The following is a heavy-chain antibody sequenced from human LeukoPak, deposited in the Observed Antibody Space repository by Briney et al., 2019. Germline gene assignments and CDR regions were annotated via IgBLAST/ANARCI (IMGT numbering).Heavy chain of an antibody. CDR3: ARDPGASHRYGMDV. CDR1: GFTFSSYS. Sequence: GGSLRLSCAASGFTFSSYSMNWVRQAPGKGLEWVSSISTSSSYIYYADSVKGRFTISRDNAKNSLHLQMNSLRAEDTAVYYCARDPGASHRYGMDVWGQGTTVTVSS. J-gene: IGHJ6*02. CDR2: ISTSSSYI. V-gene: IGHV3-21*01. D-gene: IGHD3-10*01.